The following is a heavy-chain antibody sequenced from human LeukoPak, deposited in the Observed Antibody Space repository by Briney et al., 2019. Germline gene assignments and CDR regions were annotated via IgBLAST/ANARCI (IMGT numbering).Heavy chain of an antibody. Sequence: GGSLRLSCAASGFTFSSYGVHWVRQAPGKGLEWVAVISYDGSNKYYADSVKGRFTISRDNSKNTLYLQMNSLRAEDTAVYYCAKDLGYSYGSNYGMDVWGQGTTVTVSS. V-gene: IGHV3-30*18. D-gene: IGHD5-18*01. CDR1: GFTFSSYG. J-gene: IGHJ6*02. CDR3: AKDLGYSYGSNYGMDV. CDR2: ISYDGSNK.